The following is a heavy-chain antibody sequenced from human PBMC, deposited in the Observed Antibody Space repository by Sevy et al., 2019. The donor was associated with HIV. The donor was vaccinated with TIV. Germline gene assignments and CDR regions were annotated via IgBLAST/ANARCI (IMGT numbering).Heavy chain of an antibody. J-gene: IGHJ4*02. CDR3: ASVGDFWSAHFDS. CDR1: GFTFSNYA. CDR2: CSGSGGSN. D-gene: IGHD3-3*01. Sequence: GGSLRLSCAASGFTFSNYAMSWVRQAPGKGLEWVSACSGSGGSNYYADSARGRFTISRDNSKNTLYLQMNSLRAEESSVYYCASVGDFWSAHFDSWGQGTLVTVSS. V-gene: IGHV3-23*01.